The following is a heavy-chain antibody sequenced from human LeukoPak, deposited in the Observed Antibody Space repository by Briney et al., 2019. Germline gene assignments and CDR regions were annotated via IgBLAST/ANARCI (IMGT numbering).Heavy chain of an antibody. Sequence: PGGSLRLSCAASGFTFSSYSMNWVRQAPGKGLEWVSSISSSSSYIYYADSVKGRFTISRDNAKNSLYLQMNSLRAEDTAVYYCARASTVTSRYYFDYWGQGTLVTVSS. J-gene: IGHJ4*02. V-gene: IGHV3-21*01. CDR3: ARASTVTSRYYFDY. CDR1: GFTFSSYS. CDR2: ISSSSSYI. D-gene: IGHD4-11*01.